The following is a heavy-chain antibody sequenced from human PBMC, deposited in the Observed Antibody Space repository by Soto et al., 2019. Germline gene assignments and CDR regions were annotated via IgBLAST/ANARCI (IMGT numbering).Heavy chain of an antibody. CDR3: AGYCSSTSCYRY. CDR2: ISSSGSTI. Sequence: GGSLRLSCAASGFTFSSYEMNWVRQAPGKGLEWVSYISSSGSTIYYADSVKGRFTISRDNAKNSLYLQMNSLRAEDTAVYYCAGYCSSTSCYRYWGQGTLVTVSS. J-gene: IGHJ4*02. D-gene: IGHD2-2*01. V-gene: IGHV3-48*03. CDR1: GFTFSSYE.